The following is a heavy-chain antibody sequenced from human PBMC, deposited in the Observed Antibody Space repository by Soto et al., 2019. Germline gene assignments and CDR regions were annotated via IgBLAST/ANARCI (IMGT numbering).Heavy chain of an antibody. CDR3: ARGSTGTPTIY. D-gene: IGHD1-1*01. Sequence: GXSLKVSCKASAYTFTSYYMHWVRQAPGQGLEWMGIINPSGGSTSYAQKFQGRVTMTRDTSTSTVYMELSSLRSEDTAVYYCARGSTGTPTIYWGQGALVTVSS. CDR2: INPSGGST. J-gene: IGHJ4*02. V-gene: IGHV1-46*01. CDR1: AYTFTSYY.